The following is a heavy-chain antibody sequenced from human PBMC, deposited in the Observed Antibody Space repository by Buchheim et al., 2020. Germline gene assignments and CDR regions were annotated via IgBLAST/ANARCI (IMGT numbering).Heavy chain of an antibody. CDR1: GFTFSSFA. D-gene: IGHD1-7*01. CDR2: IGNGGST. CDR3: AKSPGITGTTGFWFDA. V-gene: IGHV3-23*01. Sequence: EVQLLESGGGLVQPGESLRVSCAASGFTFSSFAMSWVRQAPGKGLEWVSAIGNGGSTYYADSVKGRFIDSRDNSKNKLYLQMNSLRAEDTAVYFCAKSPGITGTTGFWFDAWGQGTL. J-gene: IGHJ5*02.